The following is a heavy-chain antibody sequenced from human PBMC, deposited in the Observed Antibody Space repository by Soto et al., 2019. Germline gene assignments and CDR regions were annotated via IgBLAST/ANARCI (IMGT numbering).Heavy chain of an antibody. Sequence: QVQLVESGGGVVQPGRSLRLSCAASGFTFSSYGMHWVRQAPGKGLEWVAVISYDGSSKYYADSVKGRFTISRDNSKNTLYLQMNSLRAEDTAVYYCAKDQGGALDYWGQGTLVTVSS. J-gene: IGHJ4*02. CDR1: GFTFSSYG. CDR3: AKDQGGALDY. D-gene: IGHD1-26*01. CDR2: ISYDGSSK. V-gene: IGHV3-30*18.